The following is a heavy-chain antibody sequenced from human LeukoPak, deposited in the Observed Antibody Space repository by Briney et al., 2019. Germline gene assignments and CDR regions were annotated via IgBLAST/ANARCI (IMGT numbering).Heavy chain of an antibody. Sequence: PGGSLRLSCAASGFTFSSYGMHWVRQAPGKGLEWVAVISYDGSNKYYADSVKGRFTISRDNSKNTLYLQMNSLRAEDTAVYYCAKEVMRGYYDSSGYYQPPYYFDYWGQGTLVTVSS. CDR2: ISYDGSNK. J-gene: IGHJ4*02. V-gene: IGHV3-30*18. D-gene: IGHD3-22*01. CDR1: GFTFSSYG. CDR3: AKEVMRGYYDSSGYYQPPYYFDY.